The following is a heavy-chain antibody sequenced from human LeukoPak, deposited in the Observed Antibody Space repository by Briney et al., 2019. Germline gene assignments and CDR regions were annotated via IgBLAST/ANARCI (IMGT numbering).Heavy chain of an antibody. D-gene: IGHD2-2*01. V-gene: IGHV3-21*01. CDR1: GFTFSSYS. CDR2: ISSSSSYI. J-gene: IGHJ4*02. Sequence: GGSLRLSCAASGFTFSSYSMNWVRQAPGKGLEWVSSISSSSSYIYYADSVKGRFTISRDNAKNSLYLQMNSLRAEDTAVYYCARDFCSSTSCYVNFDYWGQGTLVTVSS. CDR3: ARDFCSSTSCYVNFDY.